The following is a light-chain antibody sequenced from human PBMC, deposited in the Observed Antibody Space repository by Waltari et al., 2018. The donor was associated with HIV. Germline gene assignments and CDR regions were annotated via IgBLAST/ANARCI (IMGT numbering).Light chain of an antibody. CDR3: HQYDNSPKT. CDR2: VAS. Sequence: EIVLTQSPGTLSLSPGERATLSCRASQNVSSSFLAWYQHKRGQAPRLLIYVASSRATGIPDRFSGSGSGTDFTLTISRLEPEDFAVYYCHQYDNSPKTFGQGTKVEIK. J-gene: IGKJ1*01. V-gene: IGKV3-20*01. CDR1: QNVSSSF.